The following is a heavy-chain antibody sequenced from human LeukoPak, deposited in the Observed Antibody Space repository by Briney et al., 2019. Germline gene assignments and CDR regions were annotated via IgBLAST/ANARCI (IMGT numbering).Heavy chain of an antibody. V-gene: IGHV1-69*06. D-gene: IGHD2-15*01. CDR2: IIPIFGTA. J-gene: IGHJ4*02. CDR1: GGTFSSYA. CDR3: ARGRYCSGGSCYPEDY. Sequence: SVKVSCKASGGTFSSYAISWVRQAPGQGLEWMGGIIPIFGTANYAQKFQGRVTITADKSTSTAYMELSSLRSEDTAAYYCARGRYCSGGSCYPEDYWGQGTLVTVSS.